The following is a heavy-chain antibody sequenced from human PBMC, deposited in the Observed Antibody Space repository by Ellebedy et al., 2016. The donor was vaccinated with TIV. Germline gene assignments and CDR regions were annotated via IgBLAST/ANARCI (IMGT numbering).Heavy chain of an antibody. J-gene: IGHJ5*02. CDR2: INAGNGNT. CDR3: ARDRVIAASPRFDP. V-gene: IGHV1-3*01. Sequence: AASVKVSCKASGYTFTAYVMHWARQAPGQRLEWMGWINAGNGNTKYSQKFQGRVTITRDTSASTAYMELSSLESEDTAVYYCARDRVIAASPRFDPWGQGTLVTVSS. D-gene: IGHD6-13*01. CDR1: GYTFTAYV.